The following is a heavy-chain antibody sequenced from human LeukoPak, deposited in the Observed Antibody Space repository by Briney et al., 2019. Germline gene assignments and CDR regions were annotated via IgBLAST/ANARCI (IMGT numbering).Heavy chain of an antibody. Sequence: SQTLSLTCTVSGGSISSGSYYWSWIRQPPGKGLEWIGYIYYSGSTYYNPSLRSRVTISVDTSKNQFSLKLSSVTAADTAVYYCARSSEGRYYYDSSGFSYYYYYMDVWGKGTTVTISS. CDR2: IYYSGST. CDR1: GGSISSGSYY. J-gene: IGHJ6*03. V-gene: IGHV4-61*01. CDR3: ARSSEGRYYYDSSGFSYYYYYMDV. D-gene: IGHD3-22*01.